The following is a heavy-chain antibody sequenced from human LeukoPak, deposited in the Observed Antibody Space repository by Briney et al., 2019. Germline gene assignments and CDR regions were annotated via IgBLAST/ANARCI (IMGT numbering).Heavy chain of an antibody. J-gene: IGHJ4*02. Sequence: ASVKVSCKASGYTFTSYGISWVRQAPGQGLEWMGWISAYNGNTNYAQKLQGRVTMTTDTSTSTAYMELRSLRSDDTAVYYCARDLSYDFWSGYPYFDYWGQGTLVTVSS. CDR3: ARDLSYDFWSGYPYFDY. CDR2: ISAYNGNT. V-gene: IGHV1-18*01. CDR1: GYTFTSYG. D-gene: IGHD3-3*01.